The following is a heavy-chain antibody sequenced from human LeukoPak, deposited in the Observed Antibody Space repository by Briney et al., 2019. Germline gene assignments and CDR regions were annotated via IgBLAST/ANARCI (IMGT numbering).Heavy chain of an antibody. J-gene: IGHJ4*02. Sequence: GGSLRLSCAGYGFTFSHAWMNWVRQAPGKGLEWVGRLKSTADGETTDYAAPVNGRFTISRDDSKNTLYLQMNSLKTEDTAVYYCTTDHCSSTSCYSWGQGTLVTVSS. V-gene: IGHV3-15*01. CDR1: GFTFSHAW. D-gene: IGHD2-2*01. CDR2: LKSTADGETT. CDR3: TTDHCSSTSCYS.